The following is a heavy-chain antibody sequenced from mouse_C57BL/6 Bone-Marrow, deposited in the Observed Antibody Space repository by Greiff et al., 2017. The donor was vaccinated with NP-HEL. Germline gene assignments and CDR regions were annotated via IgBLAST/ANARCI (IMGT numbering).Heavy chain of an antibody. V-gene: IGHV2-9-1*01. Sequence: QVQLKQSGPGLVAPSQSLSITCTVSGFSLTSYAISWVRQPPGKGLEWLGVIWTGGGTNYNSALKSRLSISKDNSKSQVFLKMNSLQTDDTARYYCVRNPIYDGYWYFDVWGTGTTVTVSS. CDR2: IWTGGGT. CDR1: GFSLTSYA. CDR3: VRNPIYDGYWYFDV. D-gene: IGHD2-3*01. J-gene: IGHJ1*03.